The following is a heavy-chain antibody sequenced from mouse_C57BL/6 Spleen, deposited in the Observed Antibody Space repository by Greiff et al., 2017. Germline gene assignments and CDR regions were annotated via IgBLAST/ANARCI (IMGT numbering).Heavy chain of an antibody. J-gene: IGHJ1*03. D-gene: IGHD1-1*01. V-gene: IGHV1-75*01. CDR1: GYTFTDYY. CDR2: IFPGSGST. Sequence: QVQLQQSGPELVKPGASVKISCKASGYTFTDYYINWVKQRPGQGLEWIGWIFPGSGSTYYNEKFKGKATLTVDKSSSTAYMLLISLTSEDSAVYFCARSTTVVADWYFDVWGTGTTVTVSS. CDR3: ARSTTVVADWYFDV.